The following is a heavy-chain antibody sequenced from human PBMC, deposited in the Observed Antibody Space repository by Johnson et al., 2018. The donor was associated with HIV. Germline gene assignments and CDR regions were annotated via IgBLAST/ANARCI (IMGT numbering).Heavy chain of an antibody. D-gene: IGHD6-6*01. Sequence: VQLVESGGGLVQPGGSLRLSCAASGFTFSSYAMSWVRQAPGKGLEWVSAISGSGGSTYYADSVTGRFTISRDNSKNTLYLQMNSLRAEDTAVYHGARANGQLGGAFDIWGQGTMVTVSS. J-gene: IGHJ3*02. V-gene: IGHV3-23*04. CDR1: GFTFSSYA. CDR3: ARANGQLGGAFDI. CDR2: ISGSGGST.